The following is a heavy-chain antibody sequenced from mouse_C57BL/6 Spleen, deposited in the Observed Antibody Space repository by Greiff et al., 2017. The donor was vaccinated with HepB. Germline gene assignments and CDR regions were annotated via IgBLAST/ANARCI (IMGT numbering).Heavy chain of an antibody. CDR3: ARPSLSPDEYIDD. CDR2: IHPNSGST. CDR1: GYTFTSYW. V-gene: IGHV1-64*01. D-gene: IGHD6-1*01. Sequence: QVQLQQPGAELVKPGASVKLSCKASGYTFTSYWMHWVKQRPGQGLEWIGMIHPNSGSTNYNEKFKSKATLTVDKSSSTAYMQRSSLTSEDAAAYYCARPSLSPDEYIDDWGTGTAVTVSS. J-gene: IGHJ1*03.